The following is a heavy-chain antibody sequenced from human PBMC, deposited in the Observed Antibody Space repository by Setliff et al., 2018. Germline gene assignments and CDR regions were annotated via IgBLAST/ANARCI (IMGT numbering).Heavy chain of an antibody. Sequence: SQTLSLTCAVYGGSFSGYYWSWIRQPPGKGLEWIGEINHSGSTNYNPSLKSRVTISVDTSKNQFSLKLSSVTAADTAVYYCARGKNGSRQLVVLGWFDPWGQGTLVTVSS. CDR3: ARGKNGSRQLVVLGWFDP. D-gene: IGHD3-22*01. V-gene: IGHV4-34*01. CDR1: GGSFSGYY. CDR2: INHSGST. J-gene: IGHJ5*02.